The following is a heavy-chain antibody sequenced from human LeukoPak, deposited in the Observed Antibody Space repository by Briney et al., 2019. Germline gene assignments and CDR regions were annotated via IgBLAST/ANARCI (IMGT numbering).Heavy chain of an antibody. CDR2: ISYDGSNK. CDR1: GFTFSSYA. CDR3: ARDEYYYDSSGYRPGYYMDV. D-gene: IGHD3-22*01. J-gene: IGHJ6*03. Sequence: PGGSLRLSCAASGFTFSSYAMHRVRQAPGKGLEWVAVISYDGSNKYYADSVKGRFTISRDNSKNTLYLQMNSLRAEDTAVYYCARDEYYYDSSGYRPGYYMDVWGKGTTVTVSS. V-gene: IGHV3-30*04.